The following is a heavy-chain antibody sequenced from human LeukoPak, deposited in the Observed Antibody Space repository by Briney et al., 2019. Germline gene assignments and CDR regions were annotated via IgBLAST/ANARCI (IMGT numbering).Heavy chain of an antibody. D-gene: IGHD1-26*01. CDR3: ARDHSGSYGGYFDY. Sequence: GSLRLSCAASGFTFSSYSMNWVRQAPGKGLEWVSSISSSSSYIYYADSVKGRFTISRDNAKNSLYLQMNSLRAEDTAVYYCARDHSGSYGGYFDYWGQGTLVTVSS. CDR2: ISSSSSYI. CDR1: GFTFSSYS. V-gene: IGHV3-21*01. J-gene: IGHJ4*02.